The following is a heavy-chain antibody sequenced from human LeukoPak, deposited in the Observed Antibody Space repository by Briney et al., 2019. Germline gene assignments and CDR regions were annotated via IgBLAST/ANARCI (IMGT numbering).Heavy chain of an antibody. Sequence: GGSLRLSCAASGFTFSSFAMMWVRQAPGTGLQWVSTITGYGATFYADSVRGRFTIFRDTSINTLFLQMNSLGAEDTAVYYCAKGAAAGKVDWFDPWGQGTLVTVSS. D-gene: IGHD6-13*01. J-gene: IGHJ5*02. CDR3: AKGAAAGKVDWFDP. V-gene: IGHV3-23*01. CDR1: GFTFSSFA. CDR2: ITGYGAT.